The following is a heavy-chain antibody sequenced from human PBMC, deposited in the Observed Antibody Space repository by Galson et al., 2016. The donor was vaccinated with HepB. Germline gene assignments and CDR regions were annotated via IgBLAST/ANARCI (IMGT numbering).Heavy chain of an antibody. V-gene: IGHV1-2*04. CDR3: ARERDASMASYYYYGMDV. CDR2: INPHSGGT. CDR1: GYTFTAYY. J-gene: IGHJ6*02. D-gene: IGHD5-18*01. Sequence: SCKASGYTFTAYYIHWVRQAPGQGLEWMGWINPHSGGTNYAQKFQGWVTMTRDTSISTTYMELRRLRSDDTAMYYCARERDASMASYYYYGMDVWGQGTTVTVSS.